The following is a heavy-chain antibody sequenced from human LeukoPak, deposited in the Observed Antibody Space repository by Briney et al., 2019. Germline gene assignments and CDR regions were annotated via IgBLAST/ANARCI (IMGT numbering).Heavy chain of an antibody. Sequence: GGSLRLSCAASGFTFSSYWMHWVRQVPGKGLVWVSHINSIGRTTNYADSVMGRFTISRDNAKNTLYPQMNSLRAEDTAVYYCCDYDFRSGVGNGGGQGTLVTVSS. J-gene: IGHJ4*02. D-gene: IGHD3-3*01. V-gene: IGHV3-74*01. CDR3: CDYDFRSGVGNG. CDR1: GFTFSSYW. CDR2: INSIGRTT.